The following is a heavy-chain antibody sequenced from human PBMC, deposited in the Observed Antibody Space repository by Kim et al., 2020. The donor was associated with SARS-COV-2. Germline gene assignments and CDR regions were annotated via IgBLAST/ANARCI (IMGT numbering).Heavy chain of an antibody. D-gene: IGHD1-26*01. Sequence: AQKFQGRVTITRDTSASTAYMELSSLRSEDTAVYYCARGSLLTQYYFDYWGQGTLVTVSS. CDR3: ARGSLLTQYYFDY. J-gene: IGHJ4*02. V-gene: IGHV1-3*01.